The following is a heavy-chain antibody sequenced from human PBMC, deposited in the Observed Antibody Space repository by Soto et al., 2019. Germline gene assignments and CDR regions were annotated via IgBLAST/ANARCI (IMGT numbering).Heavy chain of an antibody. V-gene: IGHV4-59*08. CDR3: ARRPRGLSIYYFDY. Sequence: SETLSLTCTVSGGSISTYFWSWIRQPPGKGLEWVGYVYYSGSTNYNPSLKSRVTISVDTSKTQFSLKLNSVTAADTAVYYCARRPRGLSIYYFDYWGQGTLVTVSS. CDR2: VYYSGST. CDR1: GGSISTYF. D-gene: IGHD3-16*02. J-gene: IGHJ4*02.